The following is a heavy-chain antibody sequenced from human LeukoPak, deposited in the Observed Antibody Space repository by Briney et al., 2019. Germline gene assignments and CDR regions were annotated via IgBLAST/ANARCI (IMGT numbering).Heavy chain of an antibody. Sequence: GGSLRLSCAASGFTFSSYAMSWVRQAPGKGLEWVSAISGSGGSTYYADSVKGRFTISRDNSKNTLYLQMNNLRAEDTAVYYCARESSGSYWFPFDYWGQGTLVTVSS. J-gene: IGHJ4*02. D-gene: IGHD3-10*01. CDR3: ARESSGSYWFPFDY. CDR1: GFTFSSYA. V-gene: IGHV3-23*01. CDR2: ISGSGGST.